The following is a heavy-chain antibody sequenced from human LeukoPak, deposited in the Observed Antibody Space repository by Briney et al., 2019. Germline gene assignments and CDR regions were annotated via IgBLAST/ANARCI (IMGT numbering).Heavy chain of an antibody. V-gene: IGHV3-23*01. D-gene: IGHD2-21*02. CDR3: AKGEGDVGDFVYYYYYYMDV. Sequence: GGSLRLSCAASGFTFSDYYMSWIRQAPGKGLEWVSAISGSGGSTYYADSVKGRFTISRDNSKNTLYLQMNSLRAEDTAVYYCAKGEGDVGDFVYYYYYYMDVWGKGTTVTISS. CDR1: GFTFSDYY. J-gene: IGHJ6*03. CDR2: ISGSGGST.